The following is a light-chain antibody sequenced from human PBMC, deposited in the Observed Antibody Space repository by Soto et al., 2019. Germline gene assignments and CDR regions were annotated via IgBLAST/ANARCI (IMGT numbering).Light chain of an antibody. CDR2: STN. J-gene: IGLJ1*01. Sequence: QAVVTQEPSFSVSPGGTVTLTCGLTSGSVSTGYHPSWYQPTPGQAPRTLIYSTNTRSSGVPDRFSGSILGNKAALTIAGAQADDESDYYCVLYMGGGSYVFGTGTKVTVL. CDR1: SGSVSTGYH. V-gene: IGLV8-61*01. CDR3: VLYMGGGSYV.